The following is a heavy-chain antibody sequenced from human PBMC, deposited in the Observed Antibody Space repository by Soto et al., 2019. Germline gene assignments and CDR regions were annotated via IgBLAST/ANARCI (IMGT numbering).Heavy chain of an antibody. V-gene: IGHV3-30-3*01. CDR1: EFTFSSYA. J-gene: IGHJ6*02. D-gene: IGHD4-4*01. CDR3: ARVKTDCSNPRGPFFFYGMDV. Sequence: QVHLVESGAGVVHPERSLSLSCSASEFTFSSYALHWVHQAPGKGLEWVAGISYDGGHKFYGYSVRGRFTISIDSSKTTVFLQMNSLRPEDTAAYSCARVKTDCSNPRGPFFFYGMDVWGQGTTVTVSS. CDR2: ISYDGGHK.